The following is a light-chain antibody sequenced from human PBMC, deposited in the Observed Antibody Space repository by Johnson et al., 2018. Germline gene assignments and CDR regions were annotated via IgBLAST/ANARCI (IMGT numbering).Light chain of an antibody. V-gene: IGLV1-51*02. Sequence: QSVLTQPPSVSAAPGQKVTISCSGSSSNIGNNYVSWYQQLPGTAPQLLIYENHKRPSGIPDRFSGSKSGTSATLVITGHQTGAEAGYYCGTWDRSLSAGNVFGTGTKVTVL. J-gene: IGLJ1*01. CDR1: SSNIGNNY. CDR3: GTWDRSLSAGNV. CDR2: ENH.